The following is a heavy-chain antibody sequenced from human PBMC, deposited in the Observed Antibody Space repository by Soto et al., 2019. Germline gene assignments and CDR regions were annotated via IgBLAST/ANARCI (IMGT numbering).Heavy chain of an antibody. CDR1: GFTFSSYA. CDR2: ISYDGSNK. CDR3: ARGRNQGIAAAGPLDY. V-gene: IGHV3-30-3*01. D-gene: IGHD6-13*01. Sequence: QVQLVESGGGVVQPGRSLRLSCAASGFTFSSYAMHWVRQAPGKGLEWVAVISYDGSNKYYADSVKGRFTISRDNSKNTLYLQMNSLRAEDTAVYYCARGRNQGIAAAGPLDYWGQGTLVTVSS. J-gene: IGHJ4*02.